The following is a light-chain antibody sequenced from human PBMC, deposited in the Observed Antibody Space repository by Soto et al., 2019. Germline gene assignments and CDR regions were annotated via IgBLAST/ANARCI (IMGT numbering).Light chain of an antibody. CDR3: QQYGSSPLT. J-gene: IGKJ5*01. V-gene: IGKV3-20*01. Sequence: EIVLTPSPGTLSLSPGERATLSCRASQSVSSSYLAWYQQKPGQAPRLLIYGASSRPTGIPDRFSGSGSGTDFTLTISRLEPEDFALYYCQQYGSSPLTFGQGTRLEIK. CDR1: QSVSSSY. CDR2: GAS.